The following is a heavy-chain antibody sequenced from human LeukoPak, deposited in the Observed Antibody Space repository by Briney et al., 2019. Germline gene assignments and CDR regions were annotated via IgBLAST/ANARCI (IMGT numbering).Heavy chain of an antibody. CDR1: GFTFSTYG. CDR2: ISGSGGST. CDR3: AKCGRDIVVVPASHDY. J-gene: IGHJ4*02. V-gene: IGHV3-23*01. Sequence: GGTLRLSRAASGFTFSTYGMSWVRQAPGKGLEWVSAISGSGGSTYYADSVKGRFTISRDNSKNTLYLQMNSLRAEDTAVYYCAKCGRDIVVVPASHDYWGQGTQVTASS. D-gene: IGHD2-2*01.